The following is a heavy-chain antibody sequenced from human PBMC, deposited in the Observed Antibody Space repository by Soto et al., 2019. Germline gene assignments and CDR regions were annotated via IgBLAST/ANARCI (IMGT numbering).Heavy chain of an antibody. CDR2: IIPILGIA. J-gene: IGHJ6*02. V-gene: IGHV1-69*08. D-gene: IGHD6-13*01. Sequence: QVQLVQSGAEVKKPGSSVKVSCKASGGTFSSYTISWVRQAPGQGLEWMGRIIPILGIANYAQKFQGRVTITADKSTSTAYMELSSLRSEDTAVYYCAREGSSWPYDMDVWGQGTTVTVSS. CDR1: GGTFSSYT. CDR3: AREGSSWPYDMDV.